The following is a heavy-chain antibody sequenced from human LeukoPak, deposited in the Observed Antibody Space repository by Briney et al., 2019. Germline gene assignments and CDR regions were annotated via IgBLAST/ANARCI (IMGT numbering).Heavy chain of an antibody. CDR2: ISGSGGST. CDR3: AKDGRSYDYVWGSYRSSAFDI. Sequence: PGGSLRLSCAASGFTFSSYAMSWVRQAPGKGLEWVSAISGSGGSTYYAASVKGRFTISRDNSKHTLYLQMNSLRAEDTAVYYCAKDGRSYDYVWGSYRSSAFDIWGQGTMVTVSS. J-gene: IGHJ3*02. D-gene: IGHD3-16*02. CDR1: GFTFSSYA. V-gene: IGHV3-23*01.